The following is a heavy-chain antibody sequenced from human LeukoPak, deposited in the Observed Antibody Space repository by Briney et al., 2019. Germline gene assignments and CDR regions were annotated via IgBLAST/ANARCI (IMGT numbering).Heavy chain of an antibody. V-gene: IGHV3-7*01. CDR1: GFTFSSYW. CDR3: ARERYGSGTRVRYFDY. CDR2: IKQDGSEK. Sequence: GESLRLSCAASGFTFSSYWMSWVRQAPGKGLEWVANIKQDGSEKCYVDSVKGRFTISRDNAKNSLYLQMNSLRTEDTAVYYCARERYGSGTRVRYFDYWGQGTLVTVSS. D-gene: IGHD3-10*01. J-gene: IGHJ4*02.